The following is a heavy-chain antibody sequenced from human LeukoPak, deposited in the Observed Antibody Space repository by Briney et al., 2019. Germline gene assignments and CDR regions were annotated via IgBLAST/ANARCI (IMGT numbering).Heavy chain of an antibody. Sequence: GGSLRLSCAASGFTVSTTYMSWVRQAPGKGLEWVSIIYGGGSTYYTDSVKGRFTISRDNSKNTLYLQMNTLRAEDTAVYYCARGSSNYYDSSGYYPLDYWGQGTLVTVSS. CDR2: IYGGGST. D-gene: IGHD3-22*01. CDR3: ARGSSNYYDSSGYYPLDY. CDR1: GFTVSTTY. J-gene: IGHJ4*02. V-gene: IGHV3-66*01.